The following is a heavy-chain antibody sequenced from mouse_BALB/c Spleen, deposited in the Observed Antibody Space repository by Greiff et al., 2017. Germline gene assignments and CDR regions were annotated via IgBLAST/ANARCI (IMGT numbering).Heavy chain of an antibody. D-gene: IGHD1-1*01. V-gene: IGHV5-9-4*01. CDR2: ISSGGSYT. CDR1: GFTFSSYA. CDR3: ARTYGSSPFDY. Sequence: EVMLVESGGGLVKPGGSLKLSCAASGFTFSSYAMSWVRQSPEKRLEWVAEISSGGSYTYYPDTVTGRFTISRDNAKNTLYLEMSSLRSEDTAMYYCARTYGSSPFDYWGQGTTLTVSS. J-gene: IGHJ2*01.